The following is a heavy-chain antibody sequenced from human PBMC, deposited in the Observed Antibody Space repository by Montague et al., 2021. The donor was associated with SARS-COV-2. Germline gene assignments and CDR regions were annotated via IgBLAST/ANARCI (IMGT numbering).Heavy chain of an antibody. CDR2: ITRRYGST. CDR3: AKELYRVIVGATAGFDY. D-gene: IGHD1-26*01. V-gene: IGHV3-23*01. CDR1: GFTFNNYA. J-gene: IGHJ4*02. Sequence: SLRLSCAASGFTFNNYALSWVRQAPGKGLEWVSSITRRYGSTYYADSVKGRFTISRDKSKNTVYLQLTSLRAEDTGIYYCAKELYRVIVGATAGFDYWGPGTMVTVSS.